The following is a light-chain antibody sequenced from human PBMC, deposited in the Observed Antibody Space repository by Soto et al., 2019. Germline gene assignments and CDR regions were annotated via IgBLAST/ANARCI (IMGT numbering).Light chain of an antibody. J-gene: IGLJ2*01. Sequence: SVLTQPASVSGSPGQSITISCTGTSSDVGSYNLVSWYQQHPGKAPKFIIYEGTKRPSGVSNRFSGSKSGNTASLTISGLQAEDEADYYCCSYAGSRNLIFGGGTKLTVL. V-gene: IGLV2-23*01. CDR3: CSYAGSRNLI. CDR2: EGT. CDR1: SSDVGSYNL.